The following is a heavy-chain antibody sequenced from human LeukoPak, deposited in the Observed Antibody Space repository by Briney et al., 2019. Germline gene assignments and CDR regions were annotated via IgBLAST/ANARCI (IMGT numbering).Heavy chain of an antibody. Sequence: ASVKVSCKASGYTFTSYDINWVRQATGQGLEWTVWMNPNSGNTGYAQKFQGRVTMTRNTSISTAYMELSSLRSEDTAVYYCARGSRTSSTSCYYQVWGQGTLVTVSS. V-gene: IGHV1-8*01. D-gene: IGHD2-2*01. CDR3: ARGSRTSSTSCYYQV. CDR2: MNPNSGNT. CDR1: GYTFTSYD. J-gene: IGHJ4*02.